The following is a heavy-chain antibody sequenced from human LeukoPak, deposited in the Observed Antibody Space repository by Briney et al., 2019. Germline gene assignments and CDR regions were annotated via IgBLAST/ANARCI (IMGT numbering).Heavy chain of an antibody. J-gene: IGHJ5*02. CDR3: ARDRLENYDFWSGPRGSRNWFDP. Sequence: SQTLSLTCTVSGGSISSGSYYWSWIRQPAGKGLEWIGRIYTSGSTNYNPSLKSRVTISVDTSKNQFSLTLSSVTAADTAVYYCARDRLENYDFWSGPRGSRNWFDPWGQGTLVTVSS. D-gene: IGHD3-3*01. V-gene: IGHV4-61*02. CDR1: GGSISSGSYY. CDR2: IYTSGST.